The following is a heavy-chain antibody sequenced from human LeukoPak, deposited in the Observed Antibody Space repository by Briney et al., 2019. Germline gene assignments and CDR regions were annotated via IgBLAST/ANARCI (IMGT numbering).Heavy chain of an antibody. J-gene: IGHJ4*02. D-gene: IGHD3-10*01. CDR2: IYHSGST. Sequence: SETLSLTCTVSGGSISDYYWSWIRQPPGKGLEWVGYIYHSGSTYYNPSLKSRVTMSVDTSKNQFSLKLSSVTAADTAVYYCARAGSNVFDYWGQGTLVTVSS. CDR1: GGSISDYY. CDR3: ARAGSNVFDY. V-gene: IGHV4-59*12.